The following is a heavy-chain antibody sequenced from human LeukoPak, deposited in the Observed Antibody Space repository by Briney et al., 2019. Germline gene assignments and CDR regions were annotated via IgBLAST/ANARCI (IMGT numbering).Heavy chain of an antibody. CDR3: ARAVVSSGEGGSVWFDP. Sequence: GGSLRLSCAVSGFTFSSYGMSWVRQAPGKGLEWVSAISGSGGSTYYADSVKGRFTTSRDNSKNTLYLQMNSLRAEDTAVYYCARAVVSSGEGGSVWFDPWGQGTLVTVSS. D-gene: IGHD3-22*01. CDR1: GFTFSSYG. J-gene: IGHJ5*02. CDR2: ISGSGGST. V-gene: IGHV3-23*01.